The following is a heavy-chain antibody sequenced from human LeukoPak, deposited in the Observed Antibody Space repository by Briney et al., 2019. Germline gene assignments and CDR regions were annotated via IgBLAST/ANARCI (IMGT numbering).Heavy chain of an antibody. Sequence: PSETLSLTCAVYGGSFSGYYWSWIRQPPGKGLEWIGELNHSGSTNYNPSLKSRVTISVDTSKNQFSLKLSSVTAADTAVYYYAGDTNMVRGVIRLRGFDYWGQGTLVTVSS. CDR3: AGDTNMVRGVIRLRGFDY. CDR2: LNHSGST. V-gene: IGHV4-34*01. J-gene: IGHJ4*02. CDR1: GGSFSGYY. D-gene: IGHD3-10*01.